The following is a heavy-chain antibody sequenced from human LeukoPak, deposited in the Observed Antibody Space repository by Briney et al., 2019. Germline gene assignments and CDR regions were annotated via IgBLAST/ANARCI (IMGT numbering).Heavy chain of an antibody. V-gene: IGHV4-34*01. CDR1: GGSFSGYY. CDR2: INHSGST. CDR3: ARDRGSSGWYGTNYYFDY. Sequence: SETLSLTCAVYGGSFSGYYWSWIRQPPGKGLEWIGEINHSGSTNYNPSLKSRVTISVDTSKNQFSLKLSSVTAADTAVYYYARDRGSSGWYGTNYYFDYWGQGTLVTVSS. J-gene: IGHJ4*02. D-gene: IGHD6-19*01.